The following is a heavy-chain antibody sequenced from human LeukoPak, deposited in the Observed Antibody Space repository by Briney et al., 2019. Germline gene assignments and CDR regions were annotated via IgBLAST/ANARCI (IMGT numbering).Heavy chain of an antibody. V-gene: IGHV1-46*01. CDR1: GHTFTSYY. CDR3: TREAPQTFYFDY. CDR2: IYPSGGST. J-gene: IGHJ4*02. D-gene: IGHD3-16*01. Sequence: ASVKVSCQSSGHTFTSYYMHWVRQAPGQGLEWMGIIYPSGGSTSYVQKFQGRGTMTRDTSTNTVYMELNSLRSEDTAVYYCTREAPQTFYFDYWGQGTLVTVSS.